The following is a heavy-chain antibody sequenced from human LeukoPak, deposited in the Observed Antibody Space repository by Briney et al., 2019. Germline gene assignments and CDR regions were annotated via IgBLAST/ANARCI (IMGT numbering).Heavy chain of an antibody. Sequence: SETLSLTCAVYGGSFSGYYWSWIRQPPGKGLEWIGEINHSGSTNYNPSLKSRVTISVDTSKNQFSLELSSVTAADTAVYYCARATTVTYNWFDPWGQGTLVTVSS. CDR2: INHSGST. CDR1: GGSFSGYY. V-gene: IGHV4-34*01. J-gene: IGHJ5*02. D-gene: IGHD4-11*01. CDR3: ARATTVTYNWFDP.